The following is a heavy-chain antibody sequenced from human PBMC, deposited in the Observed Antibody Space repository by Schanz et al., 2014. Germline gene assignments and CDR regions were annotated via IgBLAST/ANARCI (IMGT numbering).Heavy chain of an antibody. V-gene: IGHV3-7*01. J-gene: IGHJ4*02. CDR1: GFTVNTHY. CDR2: INLDGSGK. CDR3: VREESYYGAGSYRY. Sequence: EVQLVESGGGLIQPGGSLRLSCAVSGFTVNTHYMSWVRQAPGKGLEWVANINLDGSGKIYLGSVRGRFAISRDDAQNSVYLQMNSLRAEDTSVYHCVREESYYGAGSYRYWGPGTLVTVSS. D-gene: IGHD3-10*01.